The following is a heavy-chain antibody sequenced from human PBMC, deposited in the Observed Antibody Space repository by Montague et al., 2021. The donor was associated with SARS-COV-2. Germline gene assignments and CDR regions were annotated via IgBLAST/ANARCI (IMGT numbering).Heavy chain of an antibody. J-gene: IGHJ4*02. Sequence: SETLSLTCTVSGGSISSYYWSWIRQPPGKGLEWIGDINYSGSTNYNHPLKSRVTISVDTSKNQFSLKLSSVTAADTAVYYCAREADCGDYFDYWGQGTLVTVSS. CDR2: INYSGST. V-gene: IGHV4-59*13. CDR1: GGSISSYY. CDR3: AREADCGDYFDY. D-gene: IGHD4-17*01.